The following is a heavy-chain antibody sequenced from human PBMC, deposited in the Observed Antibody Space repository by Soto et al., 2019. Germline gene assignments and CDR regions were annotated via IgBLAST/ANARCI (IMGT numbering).Heavy chain of an antibody. J-gene: IGHJ6*02. CDR2: ISSSGSTI. CDR3: AREARQLSYMDV. V-gene: IGHV3-48*03. CDR1: GFTFSSYE. D-gene: IGHD5-18*01. Sequence: SLRLSCAASGFTFSSYEMNWVRQAPGKGLEWVSYISSSGSTIYYADSVKGRFTISRDNAKNSLYLQMNSLRAEDTAVYYCAREARQLSYMDVWGQGTTVTVSS.